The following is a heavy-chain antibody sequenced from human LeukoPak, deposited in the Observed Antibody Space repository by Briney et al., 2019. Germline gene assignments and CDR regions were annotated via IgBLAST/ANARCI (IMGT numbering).Heavy chain of an antibody. D-gene: IGHD3-10*01. Sequence: GGSLRLSCAASGFTFDDYAMHWVRQAPGKGLEWVSLISWDGGSTYYADSVKGRFTISRDNSKNSLYLQMNSLRAEDTALYYCAKDMHVGSMVRGVIIDYWGQGTLVTVSS. CDR2: ISWDGGST. CDR3: AKDMHVGSMVRGVIIDY. J-gene: IGHJ4*02. CDR1: GFTFDDYA. V-gene: IGHV3-43D*03.